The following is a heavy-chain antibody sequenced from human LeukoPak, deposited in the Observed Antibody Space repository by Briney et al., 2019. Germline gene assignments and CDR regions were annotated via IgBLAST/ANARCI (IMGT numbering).Heavy chain of an antibody. V-gene: IGHV3-23*01. D-gene: IGHD1-14*01. CDR2: LSGSGGTT. CDR1: GFTSSTYV. CDR3: TKREPAVDNKWFDP. Sequence: GGSLRLSCAASGFTSSTYVMSWVRQAPGKGLEWVSTLSGSGGTTYYADSVQGRFTIYRDNSKNTLYLQMNSLRAEDTALYYCTKREPAVDNKWFDPWGQGTLVTVSS. J-gene: IGHJ5*02.